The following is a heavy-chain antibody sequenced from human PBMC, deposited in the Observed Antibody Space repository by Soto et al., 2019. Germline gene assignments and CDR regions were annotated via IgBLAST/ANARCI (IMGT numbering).Heavy chain of an antibody. Sequence: QVTLKESGPVLVKLTETLTLTCTVSGFSLSNARMSVSWIRQPPGQALEWLAHIFSNDATSYTASLKSRVTTSKDTSKSQVVLTMTNMHPVDTATYYCARIRGWGWLGPNDYWGQGTLVTVSS. D-gene: IGHD3-10*01. CDR1: GFSLSNARMS. J-gene: IGHJ4*02. V-gene: IGHV2-26*01. CDR3: ARIRGWGWLGPNDY. CDR2: IFSNDAT.